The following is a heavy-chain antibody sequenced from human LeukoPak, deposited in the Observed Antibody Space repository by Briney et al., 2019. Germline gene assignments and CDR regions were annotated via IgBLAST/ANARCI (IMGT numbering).Heavy chain of an antibody. V-gene: IGHV1-2*06. CDR2: IHPNSGGT. CDR1: GYTFTGYY. J-gene: IGHJ4*02. Sequence: ASVKVSCKASGYTFTGYYIHWVRQAPGQGLEWLGRIHPNSGGTDFAQKFQGRVAMPRDTSISTAYMDLSRLRSDDTAIYYCARAPERNWNCDYWGQGALVTVSS. CDR3: ARAPERNWNCDY. D-gene: IGHD1-7*01.